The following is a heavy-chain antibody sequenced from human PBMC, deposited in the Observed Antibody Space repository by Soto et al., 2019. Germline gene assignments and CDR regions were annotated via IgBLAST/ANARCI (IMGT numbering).Heavy chain of an antibody. D-gene: IGHD6-19*01. CDR3: AKDYRPRGAHGYSSGRDY. CDR1: GFTFSSYG. Sequence: QVQLVESGGGVVQPGRSLRLSCAASGFTFSSYGMHWVRQAPGKGLEWVAVISYDGSNKYYADSLKGRFTISRDNSKNTLYLQMNSLRAEDTAVYYCAKDYRPRGAHGYSSGRDYWGQGTLVTVSS. J-gene: IGHJ4*02. V-gene: IGHV3-30*18. CDR2: ISYDGSNK.